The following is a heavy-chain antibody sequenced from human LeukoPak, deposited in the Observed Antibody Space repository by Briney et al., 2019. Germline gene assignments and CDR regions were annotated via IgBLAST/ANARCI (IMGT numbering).Heavy chain of an antibody. CDR2: INSDGSWT. CDR1: GFTFSSYA. CDR3: ARARNRGWFDP. Sequence: GGSLRLSCAASGFTFSSYAMNWVRQVPGKGLVWVSHINSDGSWTSYADSVKGRFTISRDNSKNTLYLQMNSLRAEDTAVYYCARARNRGWFDPWGQGTLVTVSS. J-gene: IGHJ5*02. V-gene: IGHV3-74*01.